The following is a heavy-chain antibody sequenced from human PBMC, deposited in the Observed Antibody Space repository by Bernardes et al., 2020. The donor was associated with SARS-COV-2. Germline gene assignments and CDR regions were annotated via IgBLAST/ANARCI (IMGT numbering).Heavy chain of an antibody. CDR2: ISSSGSTI. CDR1: GFTFSDYY. V-gene: IGHV3-11*01. CDR3: ARDLSRYSSSWYGPIDY. Sequence: GGSLRLSCAASGFTFSDYYMSWIRQAPGKGLEWVSYISSSGSTIYYADSVKGRFTISRDNAKNSLYLQMNSLRAEDTAVYYCARDLSRYSSSWYGPIDYWGQGTLVTVSS. D-gene: IGHD6-13*01. J-gene: IGHJ4*02.